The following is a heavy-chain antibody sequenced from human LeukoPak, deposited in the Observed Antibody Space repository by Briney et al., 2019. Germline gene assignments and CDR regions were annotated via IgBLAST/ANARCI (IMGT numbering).Heavy chain of an antibody. CDR1: GFTFSSYS. CDR2: ISSSSSYI. J-gene: IGHJ4*02. D-gene: IGHD3-16*01. V-gene: IGHV3-21*01. CDR3: VRDATRGGDFDY. Sequence: PGGSLRLSCAASGFTFSSYSMNWVRQAPGKGLEWVSSISSSSSYIYYADSVKGRFTISRDNAKNSLYLQMNTLRVEDMAVYYCVRDATRGGDFDYWGQGTLVTVSS.